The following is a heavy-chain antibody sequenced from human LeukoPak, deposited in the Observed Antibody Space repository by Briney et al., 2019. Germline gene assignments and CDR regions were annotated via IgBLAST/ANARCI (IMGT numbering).Heavy chain of an antibody. V-gene: IGHV3-23*01. Sequence: PGGSLRLSCAASGFTCSTYVMSWVRQAPGKGLEWLSLILHNGDSTYYADSVKGRFTISRDNSKNTLYLQMNSLQAEDTAVYYCARLSSFAFDIWXQXTMVTVSS. J-gene: IGHJ3*02. CDR1: GFTCSTYV. CDR3: ARLSSFAFDI. D-gene: IGHD3-16*02. CDR2: ILHNGDST.